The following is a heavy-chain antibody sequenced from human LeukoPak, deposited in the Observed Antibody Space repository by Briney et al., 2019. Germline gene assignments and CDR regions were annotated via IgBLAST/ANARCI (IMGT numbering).Heavy chain of an antibody. CDR2: INPSGGIT. CDR3: ARDASGYLAWFDP. CDR1: GYTFTIYY. V-gene: IGHV1-46*01. Sequence: GASVKVSCKASGYTFTIYYMHWVRQAPGQGLEWMGIINPSGGITNYAQKFQGRVTMTRDTSISTAYMELSRLRPDDTAVYYCARDASGYLAWFDPWGQGTLVTVSS. J-gene: IGHJ5*02. D-gene: IGHD3-3*01.